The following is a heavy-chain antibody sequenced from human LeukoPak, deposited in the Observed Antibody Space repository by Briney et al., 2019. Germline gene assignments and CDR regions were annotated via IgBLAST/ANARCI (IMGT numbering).Heavy chain of an antibody. CDR3: AKDDGDYQVFWVYYYYGMDV. J-gene: IGHJ6*02. V-gene: IGHV3-23*01. Sequence: GGSLRFSCAASGFTFSSYAMSWVRQAPGKGLEWVSAISGSGGSTYYADSVKGRFTISRDNSKNTLYLQMNSLRAEDTAVYYCAKDDGDYQVFWVYYYYGMDVWGQGTTVTVSS. D-gene: IGHD4-17*01. CDR1: GFTFSSYA. CDR2: ISGSGGST.